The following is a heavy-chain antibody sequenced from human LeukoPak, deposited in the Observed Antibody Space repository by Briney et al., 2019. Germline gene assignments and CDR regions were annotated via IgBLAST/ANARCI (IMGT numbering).Heavy chain of an antibody. Sequence: ASVKVSCKASGYTFTSHGISWVRQAPGQGLEWMGWISAYNGDTKYAQKTHGRVTMTTDASTSTTYMELRSLRSDDTAVYYCARDPSSSSGWYAYLDSWGQGTLVTVSS. V-gene: IGHV1-18*01. J-gene: IGHJ4*02. CDR2: ISAYNGDT. D-gene: IGHD6-19*01. CDR3: ARDPSSSSGWYAYLDS. CDR1: GYTFTSHG.